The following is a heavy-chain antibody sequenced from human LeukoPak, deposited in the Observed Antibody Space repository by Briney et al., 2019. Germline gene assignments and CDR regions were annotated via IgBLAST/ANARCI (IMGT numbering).Heavy chain of an antibody. CDR3: VTSWVRQERDF. CDR2: IEPDGSGK. J-gene: IGHJ4*02. CDR1: GFSFRDYW. D-gene: IGHD3-10*01. Sequence: GGSLRLSCAASGFSFRDYWMSWVRQTPGKGLEWVADIEPDGSGKTYVDSVKGRFTISRDNAQQSLYLQMGTLTAEDTAVYYCVTSWVRQERDFWGQGTLVTVSS. V-gene: IGHV3-7*01.